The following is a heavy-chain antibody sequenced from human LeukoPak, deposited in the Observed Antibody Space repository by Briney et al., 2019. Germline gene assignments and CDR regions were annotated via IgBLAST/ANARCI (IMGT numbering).Heavy chain of an antibody. CDR1: GGSISSYY. V-gene: IGHV4-59*01. D-gene: IGHD1-26*01. CDR2: IYYSGST. Sequence: PSETLSLTCTVSGGSISSYYWSWIRQPPGKGLEWIGHIYYSGSTNYNPSLKSRVTISVDTSKNQFSLKLTSVTAADTAVYYCARVSGSYWYWGQGTLVIVSS. CDR3: ARVSGSYWY. J-gene: IGHJ4*02.